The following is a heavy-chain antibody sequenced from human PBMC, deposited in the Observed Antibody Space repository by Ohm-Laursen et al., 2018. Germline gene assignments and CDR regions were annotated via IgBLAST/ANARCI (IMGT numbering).Heavy chain of an antibody. CDR3: ARGVRYSGSTFDS. CDR1: GGSFSGYY. J-gene: IGHJ4*02. CDR2: INHSGST. D-gene: IGHD1-26*01. Sequence: GTLSLTCAVYGGSFSGYYWTWMRQPPGKGLEWIGEINHSGSTNYNPSLKSRVTISTDTSNNQFSLKLSSVTAADTAVYYCARGVRYSGSTFDSWGQGTLVTVSS. V-gene: IGHV4-34*01.